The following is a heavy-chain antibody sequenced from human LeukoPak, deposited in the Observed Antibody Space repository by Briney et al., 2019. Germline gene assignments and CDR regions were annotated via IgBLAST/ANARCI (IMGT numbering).Heavy chain of an antibody. D-gene: IGHD3-10*01. Sequence: PGGSLRLSCAASGFTFSSYGMHWVGQAPGKGLEWVAVIWYDGSNKYYADSVKGRFTISRDNCKNTLYLQMNSLRAEDTAVYYCARDRGPTGPTYYYGSGSPSYWGQGTLVTVSS. V-gene: IGHV3-33*01. CDR2: IWYDGSNK. J-gene: IGHJ4*02. CDR3: ARDRGPTGPTYYYGSGSPSY. CDR1: GFTFSSYG.